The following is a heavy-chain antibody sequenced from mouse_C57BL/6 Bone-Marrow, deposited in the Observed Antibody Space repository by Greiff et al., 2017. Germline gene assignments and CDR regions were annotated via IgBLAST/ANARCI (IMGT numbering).Heavy chain of an antibody. D-gene: IGHD2-3*01. CDR2: IDPEIGDT. CDR1: GFNIKDDY. Sequence: EVQLQQSGAELVRPGASVKLSCTASGFNIKDDYIHWVKQRPEQGLEWIGWIDPEIGDTEYASKFQGKATITLDTSSNTAYLQLSSLTSEDTAVYYCSSFDGDYCDFWGQGTPLTVAA. V-gene: IGHV14-4*01. J-gene: IGHJ2*01. CDR3: SSFDGDYCDF.